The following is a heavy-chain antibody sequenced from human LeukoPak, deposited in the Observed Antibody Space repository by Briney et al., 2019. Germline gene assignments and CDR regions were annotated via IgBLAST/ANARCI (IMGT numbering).Heavy chain of an antibody. J-gene: IGHJ4*02. V-gene: IGHV1-46*01. Sequence: ASVKVSCKASGYTFTSYYMHRVRQAPGQGLEWMGIINPSGGSTSYAQKFQGRVTMTRDTSTSTVYMELSSLRSEDTAVYYCARTAPRYDILTGYYDYWGQGTLVTVSS. CDR3: ARTAPRYDILTGYYDY. CDR1: GYTFTSYY. D-gene: IGHD3-9*01. CDR2: INPSGGST.